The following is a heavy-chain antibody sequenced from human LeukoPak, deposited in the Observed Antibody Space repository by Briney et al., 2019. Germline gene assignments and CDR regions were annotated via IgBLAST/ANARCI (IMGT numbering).Heavy chain of an antibody. D-gene: IGHD3-9*01. CDR3: ARDLTY. CDR1: EFAFSSYW. V-gene: IGHV3-74*01. CDR2: MNTDGSTT. Sequence: PGGSLRLSCAASEFAFSSYWMHWVRQAPGKGLVWFSRMNTDGSTTTYADSVKGRFTISRDNSKNTLYLQMSSLRAEDTAVYYCARDLTYGGQGTLVTVSS. J-gene: IGHJ4*02.